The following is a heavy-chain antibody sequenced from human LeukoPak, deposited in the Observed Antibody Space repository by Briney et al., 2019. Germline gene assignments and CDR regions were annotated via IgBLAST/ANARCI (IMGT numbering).Heavy chain of an antibody. CDR1: GASFSDYY. CDR2: INRSGGT. V-gene: IGHV4-34*01. J-gene: IGHJ4*02. CDR3: SADHY. Sequence: SETLSLTCTVYGASFSDYYWSWIRQPPGKGLEGIGEINRSGGTNYNPSLRSRVTISIDTSKSQFSLNPSAATAADTAVYYCSADHYWGQGTLVTVSS.